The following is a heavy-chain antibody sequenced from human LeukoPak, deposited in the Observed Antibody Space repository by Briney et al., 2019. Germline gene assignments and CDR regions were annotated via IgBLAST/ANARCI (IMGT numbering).Heavy chain of an antibody. CDR3: ARENDLHY. CDR2: FDPEDGET. J-gene: IGHJ4*02. Sequence: ASVKASCKVSGYILTELSMHWVRQAPGKGREWMGGFDPEDGETIYAQKLQGRVTMTEDTSTDTADMERSSLRSEATAVYYCARENDLHYGGQGPLVTVS. V-gene: IGHV1-24*01. CDR1: GYILTELS. D-gene: IGHD3-3*01.